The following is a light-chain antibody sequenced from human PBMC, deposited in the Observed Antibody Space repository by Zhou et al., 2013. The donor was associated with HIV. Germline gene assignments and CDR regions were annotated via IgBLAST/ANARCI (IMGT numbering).Light chain of an antibody. CDR3: QQYNHYPPT. J-gene: IGKJ2*01. Sequence: DIQMTQSPSTLSASVGDRVTITCRASQNINRWLAWYQQKPGKAPKFLIYKASNLQSGVPSRFSGSGSGTEFTPTISSLQPDDFATYYCQQYNHYPPTFGQGTKLEIK. V-gene: IGKV1-5*03. CDR2: KAS. CDR1: QNINRW.